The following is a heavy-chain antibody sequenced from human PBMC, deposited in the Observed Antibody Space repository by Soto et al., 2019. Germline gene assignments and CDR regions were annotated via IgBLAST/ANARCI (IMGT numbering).Heavy chain of an antibody. V-gene: IGHV3-21*01. CDR2: ISSSGTYI. D-gene: IGHD2-2*01. CDR3: ARDPSDCSSTSCWGYYALDV. J-gene: IGHJ6*02. Sequence: GGSLRLSCAASGFTFSTYSMNWVRQAPGKGLEWVSSISSSGTYIHYADTLKGRFTISRDNAKNSLYLQMISLRAEDTAVYYCARDPSDCSSTSCWGYYALDVWGQGTTVTVSS. CDR1: GFTFSTYS.